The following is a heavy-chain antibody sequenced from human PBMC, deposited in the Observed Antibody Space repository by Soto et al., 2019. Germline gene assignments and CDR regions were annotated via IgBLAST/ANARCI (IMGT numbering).Heavy chain of an antibody. CDR3: AKTGPVTARTRFDY. J-gene: IGHJ4*02. Sequence: EVQLSESGGGLVQPGGSLRLSCVGSGFTFGPYTMAWVRQAPGMGLECVSVITGNHGATYYSDSVKGRFSISRDNSRNTLYLQMNDLRAGDTGVYYCAKTGPVTARTRFDYWGQGALVTVSS. V-gene: IGHV3-23*01. CDR1: GFTFGPYT. D-gene: IGHD2-21*02. CDR2: ITGNHGAT.